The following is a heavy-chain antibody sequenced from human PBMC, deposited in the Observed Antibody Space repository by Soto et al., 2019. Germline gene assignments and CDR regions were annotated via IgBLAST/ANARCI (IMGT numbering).Heavy chain of an antibody. V-gene: IGHV1-18*01. CDR3: AREGPPEDY. Sequence: QVQLVQSGAEVKKPGASVKVSCKASGYTFTSYAIGWVRQAPGQGLEWMGWINAYNGNTDYAQKRQGRVTMTTDTSTSTAYLELRSLTTDDTAVYYCAREGPPEDYWGQGPLVTVSS. CDR2: INAYNGNT. J-gene: IGHJ4*02. CDR1: GYTFTSYA.